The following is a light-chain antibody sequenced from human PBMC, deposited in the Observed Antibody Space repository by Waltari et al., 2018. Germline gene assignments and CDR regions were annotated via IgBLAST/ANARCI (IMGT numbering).Light chain of an antibody. CDR2: AAS. V-gene: IGKV1-39*01. Sequence: DIQMTQSPSSLSASVGDRVTITCRASQSISSYLNWYQQKPGKAPKLLIYAASSLQSGVPSRFSGSGSGTDFTLTISSLQPEDFATYFCQQGYSTPRTFGQGTKVEIK. J-gene: IGKJ1*01. CDR1: QSISSY. CDR3: QQGYSTPRT.